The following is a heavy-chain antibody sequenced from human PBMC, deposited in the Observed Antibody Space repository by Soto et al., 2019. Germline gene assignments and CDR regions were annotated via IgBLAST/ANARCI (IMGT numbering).Heavy chain of an antibody. CDR3: AKDRDLGTMVRGADDAFDI. CDR2: ISGSGGST. D-gene: IGHD3-10*01. V-gene: IGHV3-23*01. J-gene: IGHJ3*02. Sequence: GGSLRLSCAASGFTFSSYAMSWVRQAPGKGLEWVSAISGSGGSTYYADSVKGRFTISRDNSKNTLYLQMNSLRAEDTAVYYCAKDRDLGTMVRGADDAFDIWGQGTMVTVSS. CDR1: GFTFSSYA.